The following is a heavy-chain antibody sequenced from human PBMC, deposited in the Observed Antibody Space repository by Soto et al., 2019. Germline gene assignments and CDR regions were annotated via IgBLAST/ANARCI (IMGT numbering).Heavy chain of an antibody. CDR1: GGSISSSSYY. CDR2: IYYSGST. CDR3: ARSYDILTNFDY. D-gene: IGHD3-9*01. V-gene: IGHV4-39*01. Sequence: SETLSLTCTVSGGSISSSSYYWGWIRQPPGKGLEWTGSIYYSGSTYYNPSLKSRVTISVDTSKNQFSLKLSSVTAADTAVYYCARSYDILTNFDYWGQGTLVTVSS. J-gene: IGHJ4*02.